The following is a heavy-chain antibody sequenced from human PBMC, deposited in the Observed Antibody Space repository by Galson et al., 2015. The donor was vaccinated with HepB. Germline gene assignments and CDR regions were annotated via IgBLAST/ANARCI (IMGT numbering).Heavy chain of an antibody. CDR1: GYTFTSYG. CDR2: ISAYNGNT. D-gene: IGHD3-3*01. J-gene: IGHJ4*02. CDR3: ARGVLTYYDFWSGYYTLFDY. V-gene: IGHV1-18*01. Sequence: SVKVSCKASGYTFTSYGISWVRQAPGQGLEWMGWISAYNGNTNYAQKLQGRVTMTTDTSTSTAYMELRSLRSDDTAVYYCARGVLTYYDFWSGYYTLFDYWGQGTLVTVSS.